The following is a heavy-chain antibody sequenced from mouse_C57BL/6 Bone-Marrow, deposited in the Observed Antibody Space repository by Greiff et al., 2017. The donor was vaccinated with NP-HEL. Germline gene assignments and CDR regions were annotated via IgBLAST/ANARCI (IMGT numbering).Heavy chain of an antibody. V-gene: IGHV1-55*01. CDR2: IYPGSGST. J-gene: IGHJ3*01. D-gene: IGHD2-1*01. CDR3: ARRGLWYAWFAY. CDR1: GYTFTSYW. Sequence: QVQLQQPGAELVKPGASVKMSCKASGYTFTSYWITWVKQRPGQGLEWIGDIYPGSGSTNYNEKFKSKATLTVDTSSSTAYMQLSSLTSEDPAVYYCARRGLWYAWFAYWGQGTLVTVSA.